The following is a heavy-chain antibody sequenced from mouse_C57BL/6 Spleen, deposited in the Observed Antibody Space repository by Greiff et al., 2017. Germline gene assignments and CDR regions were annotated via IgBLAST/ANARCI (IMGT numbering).Heavy chain of an antibody. CDR2: IHPNSGST. CDR3: ARVGYYGSSPLYFDV. D-gene: IGHD1-1*01. V-gene: IGHV1-64*01. CDR1: GYTFTSYW. Sequence: QVQLQQPGAELVKPGASVKLSCKASGYTFTSYWMHWVKQRPGQGLEWIGMIHPNSGSTNYNEKFKSKATLTVDKSSSTAYMQLSSLTSEDAAVYYCARVGYYGSSPLYFDVWGTGTTVTASS. J-gene: IGHJ1*03.